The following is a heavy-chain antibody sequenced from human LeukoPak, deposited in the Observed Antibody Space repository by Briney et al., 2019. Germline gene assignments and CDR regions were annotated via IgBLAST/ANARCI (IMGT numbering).Heavy chain of an antibody. D-gene: IGHD7-27*01. J-gene: IGHJ3*01. V-gene: IGHV3-48*02. CDR2: IDTSSSTM. CDR1: AFTFSDYS. Sequence: GGSLRLSCAASAFTFSDYSMNWVRQAPGQGREWMSYIDTSSSTMYYADSVMGRFTISRDNAKESLYLQMNSLRDEDTAVYYCAREDDSWGPNNLDLWGQGTMVTVSS. CDR3: AREDDSWGPNNLDL.